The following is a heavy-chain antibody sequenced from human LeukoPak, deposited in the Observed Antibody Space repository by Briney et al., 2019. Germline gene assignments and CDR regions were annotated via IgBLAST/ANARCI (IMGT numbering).Heavy chain of an antibody. Sequence: PGGSLRLSCAASGFTFSSYAMSWVRQAPGKGLEWVSAISGSGGSTYYADSVKGRFTISRDNAKNSLYLQMNSLRAEDTALYYCAKDAGSYHDAFDIWGQGTMVTVSS. CDR1: GFTFSSYA. J-gene: IGHJ3*02. CDR2: ISGSGGST. CDR3: AKDAGSYHDAFDI. V-gene: IGHV3-23*01. D-gene: IGHD3-10*01.